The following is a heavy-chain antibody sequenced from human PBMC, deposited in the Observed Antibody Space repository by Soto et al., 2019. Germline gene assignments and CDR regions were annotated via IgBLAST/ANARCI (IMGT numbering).Heavy chain of an antibody. Sequence: SETLSLTCTVSGGSISSSSYYWGWIRQPPGKGLEWIGSIYYSGSTYYNPSLKSRVTISVDTSKNQFSLKLSSVTAADTAVYYCARVEGDSSGYYYDYWGQGTLVTVSS. J-gene: IGHJ4*02. CDR1: GGSISSSSYY. CDR2: IYYSGST. V-gene: IGHV4-39*01. CDR3: ARVEGDSSGYYYDY. D-gene: IGHD3-22*01.